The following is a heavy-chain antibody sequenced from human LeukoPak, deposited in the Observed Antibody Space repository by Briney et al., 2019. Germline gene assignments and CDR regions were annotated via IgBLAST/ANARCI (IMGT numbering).Heavy chain of an antibody. Sequence: EASVKVSCKASGYTFTSYGISWVRQAPGQGLEWMGWINPNSGGTNYAQKFQGRVTITRDTSISTAYMELSRLRSDDPAVYYCATSPRYGSGSYYNVFDYWGQGTLVTVSS. CDR1: GYTFTSYG. CDR2: INPNSGGT. D-gene: IGHD3-10*01. J-gene: IGHJ4*02. CDR3: ATSPRYGSGSYYNVFDY. V-gene: IGHV1-2*02.